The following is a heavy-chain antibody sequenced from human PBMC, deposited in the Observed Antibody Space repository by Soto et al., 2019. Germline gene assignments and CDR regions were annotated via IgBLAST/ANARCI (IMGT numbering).Heavy chain of an antibody. CDR2: IYSSGST. D-gene: IGHD6-6*01. V-gene: IGHV4-31*11. CDR1: GGSIISASYF. J-gene: IGHJ5*02. CDR3: AREDAARIERWFDA. Sequence: QVQLQESGPRLVKPSQTLSLSCAVSGGSIISASYFWNWIRQSPGRGLEWIGHIYSSGSTYYNPSLKSRVSISVDTSNNQFSLKLTSVTAADTAVYFCAREDAARIERWFDAWGQGILVTVSS.